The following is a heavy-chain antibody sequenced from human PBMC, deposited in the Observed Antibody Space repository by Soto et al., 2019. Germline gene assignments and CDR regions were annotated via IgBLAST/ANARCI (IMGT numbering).Heavy chain of an antibody. CDR1: GGTFSSYA. D-gene: IGHD2-21*01. V-gene: IGHV1-69*01. Sequence: QVQLVQSGAEVKKPGSSVKVSCKASGGTFSSYATSWVRQAPGQGLEWMGGIIPIFGTAYYAQKFQGRVTITADESTITAYMELSSLRSEDTAVYYCARGWASDVVPKYGMDVWGQGTTVTVSS. CDR3: ARGWASDVVPKYGMDV. J-gene: IGHJ6*02. CDR2: IIPIFGTA.